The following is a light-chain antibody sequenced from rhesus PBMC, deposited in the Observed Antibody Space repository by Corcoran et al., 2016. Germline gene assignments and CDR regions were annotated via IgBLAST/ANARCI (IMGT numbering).Light chain of an antibody. CDR2: GAS. J-gene: IGKJ3*01. V-gene: IGKV3-53*02. CDR3: QKYSSLPFT. Sequence: QVMLTQSPATLSLSPGDRATRSCRASQSVSSYLAWDQQKPGQAPKLLLYGASRRAPGIPDRFSGSGSGTEFTLTITSLEPEDFAVYSFQKYSSLPFTFGPGTKLEIK. CDR1: QSVSSY.